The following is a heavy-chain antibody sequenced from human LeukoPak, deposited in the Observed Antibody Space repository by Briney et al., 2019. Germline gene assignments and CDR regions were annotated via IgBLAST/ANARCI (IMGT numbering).Heavy chain of an antibody. CDR1: GFTFSSYR. Sequence: GGSLRLSCVASGFTFSSYRMNWVRQAPGKGLEWVSSISSSSSYIYYADSVKGRFTISRDNAKNSLYLQMNSLRAEDTAVYYCAREGITMVRGGNKLGIDPWGQGTLVTVSS. D-gene: IGHD3-10*01. CDR2: ISSSSSYI. V-gene: IGHV3-21*01. CDR3: AREGITMVRGGNKLGIDP. J-gene: IGHJ5*02.